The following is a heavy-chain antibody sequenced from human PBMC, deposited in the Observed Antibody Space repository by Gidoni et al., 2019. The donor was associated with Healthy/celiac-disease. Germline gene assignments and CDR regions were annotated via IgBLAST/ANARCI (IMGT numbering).Heavy chain of an antibody. Sequence: VKPSETLSLTCTVPGRSISSYYWSWIRQPPGKGLEWIGYIYYSGSTNYNPSLKSRVTISVDTSKNQFSLKLSSVTAADTAVYYCARASYGSGSFDYWGQGTLVTVSS. J-gene: IGHJ4*02. CDR2: IYYSGST. CDR3: ARASYGSGSFDY. CDR1: GRSISSYY. D-gene: IGHD3-10*01. V-gene: IGHV4-59*01.